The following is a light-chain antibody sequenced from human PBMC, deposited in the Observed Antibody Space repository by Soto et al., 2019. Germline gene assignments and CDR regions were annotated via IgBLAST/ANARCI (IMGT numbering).Light chain of an antibody. CDR3: KQSYITPLT. CDR2: GAS. J-gene: IGKJ1*01. V-gene: IGKV1-39*01. CDR1: QSITIY. Sequence: DIQMTQSPSSLSAYVGDRVNITCRASQSITIYVNWYYQKPGEAPKLLIYGASSLQSGVQSRFSGSGSGTDFTLTIRSLQPEDFATYFCKQSYITPLTFGQGTKVDI.